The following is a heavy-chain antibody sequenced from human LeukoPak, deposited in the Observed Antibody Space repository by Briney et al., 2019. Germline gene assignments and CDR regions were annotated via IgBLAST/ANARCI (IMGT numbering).Heavy chain of an antibody. J-gene: IGHJ3*02. CDR2: ISFDGSNK. V-gene: IGHV3-30*18. CDR1: GFTVSTSV. Sequence: GGSLRLSCAASGFTVSTSVMHWVRQAPGKGLDWVAIISFDGSNKYYTDSVKGRFTISRDTSKNTVYLQMNSLRAEDTAVYYCAKDELLWFGELLRNAFDIWGQGTMVTVSS. D-gene: IGHD3-10*01. CDR3: AKDELLWFGELLRNAFDI.